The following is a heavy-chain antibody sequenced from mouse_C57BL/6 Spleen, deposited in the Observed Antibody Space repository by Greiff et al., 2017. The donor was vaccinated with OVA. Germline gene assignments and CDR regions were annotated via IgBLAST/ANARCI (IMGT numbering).Heavy chain of an antibody. V-gene: IGHV3-1*01. J-gene: IGHJ1*03. D-gene: IGHD1-1*01. Sequence: DVKLQESGPGMVKPSQSLSLTCTVTGYSITSGYDWHWIRHFPGNKLEWMGYISYSGSTNYNPSLKSRITITHDTSKNHFFLKLNSVTTEDTATYYCARGAGYYGSWYFDVWGTGTTVTVSS. CDR1: GYSITSGYD. CDR2: ISYSGST. CDR3: ARGAGYYGSWYFDV.